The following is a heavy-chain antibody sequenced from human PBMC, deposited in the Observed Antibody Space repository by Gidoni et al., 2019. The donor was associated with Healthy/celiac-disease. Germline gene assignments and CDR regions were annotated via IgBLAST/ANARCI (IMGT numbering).Heavy chain of an antibody. J-gene: IGHJ5*02. CDR1: GGSISSGGYY. V-gene: IGHV4-31*03. CDR3: ARGDYDFWSGSPHNWFDP. D-gene: IGHD3-3*01. CDR2: IYYSGST. Sequence: QVQLQESGPGLVKPSQTLSLTCTVSGGSISSGGYYWRWIRQHPGKGLEWIGYIYYSGSTYYNPSLKSRVTISVDTSKNQFSLKLSSVTAADTAVYYCARGDYDFWSGSPHNWFDPWGQGTLVTVSS.